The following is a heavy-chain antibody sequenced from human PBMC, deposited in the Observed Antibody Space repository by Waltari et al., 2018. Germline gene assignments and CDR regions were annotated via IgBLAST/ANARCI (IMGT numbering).Heavy chain of an antibody. CDR2: ISGDSRFI. CDR3: ARDRRGYFDY. D-gene: IGHD3-16*01. CDR1: GLTFSGYS. Sequence: EVQLVESGGGWLKPGGSLGFSCEASGLTFSGYSMNWVRQAPGNGLEWVSSISGDSRFIYYADSVNGRFTISSDDAKNSLYLQMNSLRVEDTAVYYCARDRRGYFDYWGPGTLVSVSS. V-gene: IGHV3-21*01. J-gene: IGHJ4*02.